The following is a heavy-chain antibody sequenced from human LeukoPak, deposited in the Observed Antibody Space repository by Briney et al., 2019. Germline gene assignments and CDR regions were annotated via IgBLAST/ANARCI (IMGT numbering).Heavy chain of an antibody. D-gene: IGHD2-8*01. CDR1: GFTFSSYS. V-gene: IGHV3-21*01. CDR2: ISSSSSYI. J-gene: IGHJ1*01. CDR3: AREGVPPGVLY. Sequence: GGSLRLSCAASGFTFSSYSMNWVRQAPGKGLEWVSSISSSSSYIYYADSVKGRFTISRDNAKNSLYLQMNSPRAEDTAVYYCAREGVPPGVLYWGQGTLVTVSS.